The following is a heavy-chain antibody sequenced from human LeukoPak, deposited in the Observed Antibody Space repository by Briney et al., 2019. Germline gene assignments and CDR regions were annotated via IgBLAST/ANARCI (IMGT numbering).Heavy chain of an antibody. CDR3: AGGDVSRKLYGVDV. D-gene: IGHD3-10*02. J-gene: IGHJ6*02. CDR1: GFTLSSYW. V-gene: IGHV3-7*01. CDR2: IKEDGSVR. Sequence: GGSLTLSCAASGFTLSSYWMAWVRQAPGKGLEWVASIKEDGSVRYYVNSVKGRFTISRDNAKSSMYLQMNSLRAEDTAVYYCAGGDVSRKLYGVDVRGQGTTVTVSS.